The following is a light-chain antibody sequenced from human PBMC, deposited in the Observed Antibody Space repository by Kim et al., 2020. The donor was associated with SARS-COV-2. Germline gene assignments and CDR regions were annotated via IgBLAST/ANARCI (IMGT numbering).Light chain of an antibody. V-gene: IGLV3-21*04. CDR1: NIGTKS. CDR2: YDS. CDR3: QVWDSSSDHPV. J-gene: IGLJ3*02. Sequence: APGKTARITCGGNNIGTKSVHWYQQKAGQAPVLVISYDSDRPSGIPERFSGSNSGNTPTLTISRVEAGDEADFYCQVWDSSSDHPVFGGGTRLTVL.